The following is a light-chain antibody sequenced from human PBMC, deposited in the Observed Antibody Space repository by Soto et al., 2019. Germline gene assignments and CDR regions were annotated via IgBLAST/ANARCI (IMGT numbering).Light chain of an antibody. CDR1: SSNIGRNT. Sequence: QAVVTQPPSASGTPGQRVTISCSGSSSNIGRNTANWYQQLPGTAPKLLIYNNNQRPSGVPDRFSGSKSGTSASLAISGLQSEHEADYYCAAWDDSLHGYVFGAGTKLTVL. CDR3: AAWDDSLHGYV. V-gene: IGLV1-44*01. J-gene: IGLJ1*01. CDR2: NNN.